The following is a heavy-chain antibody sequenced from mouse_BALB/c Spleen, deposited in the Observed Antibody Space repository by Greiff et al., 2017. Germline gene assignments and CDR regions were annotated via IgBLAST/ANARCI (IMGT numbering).Heavy chain of an antibody. V-gene: IGHV6-6*02. Sequence: EVQGVESGGGLVQPGGSMKLSCVASGFTFSNYWMNWVRQSPEKGLEWVAEIRLKSNNYATHYAESVKGRFTISRDDSKSSVYLQMNNLRAEDTGIYYCGYDGLAYWGQGTLVTVSA. CDR1: GFTFSNYW. CDR3: GYDGLAY. J-gene: IGHJ3*01. CDR2: IRLKSNNYAT. D-gene: IGHD2-3*01.